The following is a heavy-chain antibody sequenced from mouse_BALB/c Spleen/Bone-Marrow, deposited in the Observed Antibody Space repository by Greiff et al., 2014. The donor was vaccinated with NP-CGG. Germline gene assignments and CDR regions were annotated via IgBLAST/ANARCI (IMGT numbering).Heavy chain of an antibody. CDR3: ARDDYAY. Sequence: VKLVESGAELAKPGASVKMSCKASGYTFTSYWMHWVKQRPGQGLEWIEYIYPSTGYTEHNQKFKDKAIMTADKSSSTAYMQLSSLTSEDSAVYYCARDDYAYWGQGTLVTVSA. V-gene: IGHV1-7*01. CDR1: GYTFTSYW. J-gene: IGHJ3*01. D-gene: IGHD2-4*01. CDR2: IYPSTGYT.